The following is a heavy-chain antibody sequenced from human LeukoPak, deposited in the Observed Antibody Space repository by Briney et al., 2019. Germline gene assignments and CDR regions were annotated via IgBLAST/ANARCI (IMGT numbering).Heavy chain of an antibody. CDR3: AKPGGSGSYSHFDF. D-gene: IGHD3-10*01. CDR2: IVGSGYSA. J-gene: IGHJ4*02. Sequence: GGSLRLSCEASGFTFSRYAMSWVRQAPGKGLDWVSVIVGSGYSAYYADSVKGRFTISRDNSKNTLYLQMNSLRAEDTAVYYCAKPGGSGSYSHFDFWGQGTLVTVSS. V-gene: IGHV3-23*01. CDR1: GFTFSRYA.